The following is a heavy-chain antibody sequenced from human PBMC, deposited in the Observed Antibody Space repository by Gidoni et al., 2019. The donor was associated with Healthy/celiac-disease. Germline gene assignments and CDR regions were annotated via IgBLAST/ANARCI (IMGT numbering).Heavy chain of an antibody. CDR2: INPSRGST. J-gene: IGHJ6*02. V-gene: IGHV1-46*01. CDR1: GYTCTSYY. D-gene: IGHD2-2*01. Sequence: VKKPGASVKVSCKGSGYTCTSYYMHWVRQAPGQGLEWVGIINPSRGSTSYAQKFQGRVIMTSDTSTGTVYMELSRLRSEDTAVYYCARGCDIVVVPAWFYYGMDVWGQGTTVTVSS. CDR3: ARGCDIVVVPAWFYYGMDV.